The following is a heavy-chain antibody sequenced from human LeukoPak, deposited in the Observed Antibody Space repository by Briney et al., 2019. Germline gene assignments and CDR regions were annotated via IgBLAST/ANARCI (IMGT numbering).Heavy chain of an antibody. Sequence: SVKVSCKASGGTFSSYAISWVRQAPGQGLEWMGGIIPIFGTANYAQKFQGRVTITTDESTSTAYMELSSLRSEDTAVYYRARGAEAYSSSWLTIDYWGQGTLVTVSS. CDR3: ARGAEAYSSSWLTIDY. J-gene: IGHJ4*02. CDR2: IIPIFGTA. CDR1: GGTFSSYA. D-gene: IGHD6-13*01. V-gene: IGHV1-69*05.